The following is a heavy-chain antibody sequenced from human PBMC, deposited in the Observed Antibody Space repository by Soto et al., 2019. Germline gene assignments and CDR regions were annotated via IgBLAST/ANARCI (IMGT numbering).Heavy chain of an antibody. CDR3: ARDRDYYGSGSYYRYYFDY. CDR1: GFTFSSYA. Sequence: GGSLRLSCAASGFTFSSYAMHWVRQAPGKGLEWVAVISYDGSNKYYADSVKGRFTISRDNSKNTLYLQMNSLRAEDTAVYYCARDRDYYGSGSYYRYYFDYWGQGTLVTVSS. J-gene: IGHJ4*02. V-gene: IGHV3-30-3*01. CDR2: ISYDGSNK. D-gene: IGHD3-10*01.